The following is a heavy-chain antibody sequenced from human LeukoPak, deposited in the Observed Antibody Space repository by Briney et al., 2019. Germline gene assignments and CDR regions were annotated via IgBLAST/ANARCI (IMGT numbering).Heavy chain of an antibody. D-gene: IGHD3-22*01. V-gene: IGHV4-4*07. Sequence: SETLSLTCTVSGGSISSYYWSWIRQPAGEGLEWIGRIYTSGSTNYNPSLKSRVTMSVDTSKNQFSLKLSSVTAADTAVYYCARDPPRDYYDSSGYYDYWGQGTLVTVSS. CDR2: IYTSGST. CDR3: ARDPPRDYYDSSGYYDY. J-gene: IGHJ4*02. CDR1: GGSISSYY.